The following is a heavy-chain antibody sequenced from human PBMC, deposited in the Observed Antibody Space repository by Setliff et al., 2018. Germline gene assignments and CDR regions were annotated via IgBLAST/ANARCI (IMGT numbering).Heavy chain of an antibody. Sequence: SETLSLTCTVSGGSISSSSYYWGWIRQSPGKGLEWIGSIYYSGSTYYNPSLKSRVTISVDTSKNQFSLKLSSVTAADTAVYYCARPPPLDSSGYTFDYWGQGTLGTVSS. CDR3: ARPPPLDSSGYTFDY. CDR2: IYYSGST. V-gene: IGHV4-39*01. CDR1: GGSISSSSYY. J-gene: IGHJ4*02. D-gene: IGHD3-22*01.